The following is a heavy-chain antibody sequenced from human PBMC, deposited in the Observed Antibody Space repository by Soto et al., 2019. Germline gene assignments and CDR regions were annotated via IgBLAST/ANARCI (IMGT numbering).Heavy chain of an antibody. CDR1: GGTFSSYT. CDR3: AMLYSYGSSSVYYFDY. J-gene: IGHJ4*02. V-gene: IGHV1-69*02. D-gene: IGHD5-18*01. Sequence: SVKVSCKASGGTFSSYTISWVRQAPGQGLEWMGRIIPILGIANYAQKFQGRVTITADKSTSTAYTELSSLRSEDTAVYYCAMLYSYGSSSVYYFDYWGQGTLVTVSS. CDR2: IIPILGIA.